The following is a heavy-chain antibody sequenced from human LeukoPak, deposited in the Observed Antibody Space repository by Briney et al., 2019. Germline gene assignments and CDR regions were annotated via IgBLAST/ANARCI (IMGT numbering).Heavy chain of an antibody. D-gene: IGHD3-10*01. Sequence: SETLSLTCTVSGGSISSSSYYWGWIRQPPGKGLEWIGSIYYSGSTNYNPSLKSRVTISVDTSKNQFSLKLSSVTTADTAVYYCARVEEGYGSGRRGNFYYYYMDVWGKGTTVTISS. J-gene: IGHJ6*03. CDR1: GGSISSSSYY. V-gene: IGHV4-39*07. CDR3: ARVEEGYGSGRRGNFYYYYMDV. CDR2: IYYSGST.